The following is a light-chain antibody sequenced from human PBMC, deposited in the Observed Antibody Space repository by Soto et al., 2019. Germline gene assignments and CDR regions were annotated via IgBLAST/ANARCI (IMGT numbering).Light chain of an antibody. J-gene: IGKJ1*01. CDR1: QSVSSN. Sequence: EIVFTHSPVTLSLSPGERATLSCRASQSVSSNLAWYQQKPGQAPRLLMYDISSRATGISDRFSGSGSGTDFTLTISRLEPEDFAVYYCQQYGSSPGTFGQGTKVDIK. CDR2: DIS. CDR3: QQYGSSPGT. V-gene: IGKV3-20*01.